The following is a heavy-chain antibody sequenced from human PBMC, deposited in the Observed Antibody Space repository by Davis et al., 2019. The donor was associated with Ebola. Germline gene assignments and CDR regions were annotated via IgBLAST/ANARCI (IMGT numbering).Heavy chain of an antibody. CDR3: AKDTVGAIDY. CDR2: ISYDGSNK. V-gene: IGHV3-30*18. J-gene: IGHJ4*02. D-gene: IGHD1-26*01. Sequence: GESLKISCAASGFTFSSYGMHWVRQAPGKGLEWVAVISYDGSNKYYADSVKGRFTISRDNSKNTLYLQMNSLRAEDTAVYYCAKDTVGAIDYWGQGTLVTVSS. CDR1: GFTFSSYG.